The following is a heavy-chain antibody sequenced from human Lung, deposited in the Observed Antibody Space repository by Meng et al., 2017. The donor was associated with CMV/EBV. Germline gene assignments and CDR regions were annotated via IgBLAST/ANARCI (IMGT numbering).Heavy chain of an antibody. CDR3: AKDISSAAGAFGISAYYFDY. CDR1: GFTFSRFS. V-gene: IGHV3-30*04. Sequence: GGSXRLXXEASGFTFSRFSLHWVRQAPGKGLEWVAVISHDGKDKHYADSVKGRFTISRDNSKNSLYLQMNGLRTEDTALYYCAKDISSAAGAFGISAYYFDYWGQGTLVXVSS. CDR2: ISHDGKDK. D-gene: IGHD6-13*01. J-gene: IGHJ4*02.